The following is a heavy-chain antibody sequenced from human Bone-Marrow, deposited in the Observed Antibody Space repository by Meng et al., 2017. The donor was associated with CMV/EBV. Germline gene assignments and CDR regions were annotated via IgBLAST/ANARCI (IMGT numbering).Heavy chain of an antibody. J-gene: IGHJ4*02. D-gene: IGHD6-19*01. CDR3: ARRLPYSSGRTVAY. CDR1: GGSFSAYY. CDR2: INHSGST. V-gene: IGHV4-34*01. Sequence: SETLSLTCAVYGGSFSAYYWSWIRQPPGKGLEWIGEINHSGSTNYNPSLKSRVTISVDTSKNQFSLKLNSVTAADTAVYYCARRLPYSSGRTVAYWGQGQLVNVSS.